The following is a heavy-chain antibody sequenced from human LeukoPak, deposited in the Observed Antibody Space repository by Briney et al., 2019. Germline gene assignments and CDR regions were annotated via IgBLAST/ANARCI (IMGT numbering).Heavy chain of an antibody. Sequence: GGSLRLSCTASGFTLSSYEVNWVRQAPGKGLEWVSYISSSGSVIYYADSVKGRFTISRDNAKNSLYLQMNSLRAEDTAVYYCSSTRTFDYWGQGTLVTVSS. V-gene: IGHV3-48*03. CDR1: GFTLSSYE. CDR2: ISSSGSVI. J-gene: IGHJ4*02. CDR3: SSTRTFDY. D-gene: IGHD1-26*01.